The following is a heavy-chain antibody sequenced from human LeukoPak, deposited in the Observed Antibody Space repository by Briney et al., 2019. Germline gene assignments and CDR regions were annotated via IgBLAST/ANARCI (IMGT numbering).Heavy chain of an antibody. CDR3: ARRKVVVAASTDAFDI. D-gene: IGHD2-15*01. CDR1: GFTFSSYW. CDR2: IKQDGSEK. Sequence: GVSLRLSCAASGFTFSSYWMSWVRQAPGKGLEWVANIKQDGSEKYYVDSVKGRFTISRDNAKNSLYLQMNSLRAEDTAVYYCARRKVVVAASTDAFDIWGQGTMVTVSS. V-gene: IGHV3-7*01. J-gene: IGHJ3*02.